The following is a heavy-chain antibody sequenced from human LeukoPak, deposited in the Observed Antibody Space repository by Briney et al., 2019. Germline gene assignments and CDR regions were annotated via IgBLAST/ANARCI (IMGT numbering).Heavy chain of an antibody. D-gene: IGHD2-21*01. CDR2: ISYDGSNK. CDR1: GFTFSSYA. V-gene: IGHV3-30-3*01. Sequence: PGGSLRLSCAASGFTFSSYAMHWVRQAPGKGLEWVAVISYDGSNKYYADSVKGRFTISRDNSKNTLYLQMNSLRAEDTAVYYCAKVRHTEYSYYFDYWGQGTLVTVSS. CDR3: AKVRHTEYSYYFDY. J-gene: IGHJ4*02.